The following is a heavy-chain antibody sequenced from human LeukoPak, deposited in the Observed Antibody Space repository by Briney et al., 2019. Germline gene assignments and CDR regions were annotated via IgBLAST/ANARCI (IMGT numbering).Heavy chain of an antibody. CDR3: ARERRDSSGYYFDY. Sequence: SETLSLTCAVYGGSFSGYYWSWIRQPPGKGLEWIGEINHSGSTNYNPSFKSRVTISVDTSKNQFSLKLSSVTAADTAVYYCARERRDSSGYYFDYWGQGTLVTVSS. J-gene: IGHJ4*02. CDR1: GGSFSGYY. CDR2: INHSGST. D-gene: IGHD3-22*01. V-gene: IGHV4-34*01.